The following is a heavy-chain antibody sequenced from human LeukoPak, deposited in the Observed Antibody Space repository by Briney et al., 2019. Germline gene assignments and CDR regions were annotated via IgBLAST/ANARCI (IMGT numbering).Heavy chain of an antibody. V-gene: IGHV6-1*01. CDR2: TYYRSKWSN. Sequence: SQTLSLTCAISGDSVSSNSAAWNWIRQSPSRGLEWLGRTYYRSKWSNDYAVSVKSRITINPDTSMNQFSLQLTSVTPEDTAVYYCAGYYYDGRGYYYYYFDYWGQGTLVTVSS. J-gene: IGHJ4*02. CDR1: GDSVSSNSAA. D-gene: IGHD3-22*01. CDR3: AGYYYDGRGYYYYYFDY.